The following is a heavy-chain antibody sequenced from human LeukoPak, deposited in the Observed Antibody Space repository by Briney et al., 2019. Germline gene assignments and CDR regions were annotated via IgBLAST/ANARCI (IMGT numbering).Heavy chain of an antibody. Sequence: GGSLKISCKVSGYSFTTYWIAWVRQIPGKGLEWMGIFYPGDSDTRYSPSFQGQVTISADKSISTAYLQWSSLKASDTAMYYCARPGPTVRYFDYWGQGTLVTVSS. J-gene: IGHJ4*02. CDR2: FYPGDSDT. V-gene: IGHV5-51*01. D-gene: IGHD1-1*01. CDR1: GYSFTTYW. CDR3: ARPGPTVRYFDY.